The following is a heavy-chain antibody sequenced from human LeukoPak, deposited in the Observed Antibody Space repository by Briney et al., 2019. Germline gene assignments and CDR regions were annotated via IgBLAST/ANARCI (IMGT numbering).Heavy chain of an antibody. CDR3: ARSQLERRSGFDS. J-gene: IGHJ4*02. CDR1: GGSISNNY. Sequence: SETLSLTCTVSGGSISNNYWTWIRQPPGKGLEWIGYFYNSGSTNYNPSLKSRVTISVDTSNNQFSLNLSSLTAADTAVYYCARSQLERRSGFDSWGQGTLVTVSS. CDR2: FYNSGST. D-gene: IGHD1-1*01. V-gene: IGHV4-59*08.